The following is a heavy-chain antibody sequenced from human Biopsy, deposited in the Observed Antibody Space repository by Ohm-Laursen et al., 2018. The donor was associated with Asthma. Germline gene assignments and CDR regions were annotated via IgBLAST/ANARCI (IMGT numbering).Heavy chain of an antibody. CDR3: VRDGTDDAFDI. V-gene: IGHV3-30*06. CDR1: RFTYE. J-gene: IGHJ3*02. D-gene: IGHD1-1*01. CDR2: ISKDASTQ. Sequence: SLRLSCAVSRFTYEMHWVRQAPGKGLEWVGVISKDASTQDYADSVKGRFTMARDNSKNTLDLQMNSLREEDTAVYYCVRDGTDDAFDIWGQGTVVSVSS.